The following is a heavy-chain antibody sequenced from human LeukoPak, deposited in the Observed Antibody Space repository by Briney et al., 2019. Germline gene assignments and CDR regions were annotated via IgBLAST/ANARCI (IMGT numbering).Heavy chain of an antibody. Sequence: GGSLRLSCAASGFTFSSYSMNWVRQAPGKGLEWVSSISSQSSYIHYADSVRGRFTISRDNAKNSLYLQVNSLRAEDTAVYYCARDGQDYGDYFWYFDYWGQGTLVTVSS. CDR1: GFTFSSYS. J-gene: IGHJ4*02. CDR3: ARDGQDYGDYFWYFDY. CDR2: ISSQSSYI. D-gene: IGHD4-17*01. V-gene: IGHV3-21*06.